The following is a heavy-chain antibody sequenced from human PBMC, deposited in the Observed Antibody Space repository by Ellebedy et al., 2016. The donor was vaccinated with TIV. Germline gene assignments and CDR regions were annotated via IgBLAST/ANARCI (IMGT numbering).Heavy chain of an antibody. CDR1: GGSISSGGYY. CDR2: IYYSGST. Sequence: SETLSLXXTVSGGSISSGGYYWSWIRQHPGKGLEWIGYIYYSGSTYYNPSLKSRVTISVDTSKNQFSLKLSSVTAADTAVYYCARLGRGNWFDPWGQGTLVTVSS. D-gene: IGHD3-10*01. V-gene: IGHV4-31*03. J-gene: IGHJ5*02. CDR3: ARLGRGNWFDP.